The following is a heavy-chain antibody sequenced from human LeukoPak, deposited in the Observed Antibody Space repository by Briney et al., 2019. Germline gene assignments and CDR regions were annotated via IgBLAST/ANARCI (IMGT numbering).Heavy chain of an antibody. Sequence: PGGSLRLSCAASGFTFNNYAMSWVRQAPGKGLEWVSAISASGGSTYYADSVKGRFTISRDDSKNTLYLHMNSLRAEDTAIYYCAKSDSSGYYYSTRYFPQWGQGTLVTVSS. CDR1: GFTFNNYA. D-gene: IGHD3-22*01. J-gene: IGHJ1*01. CDR2: ISASGGST. V-gene: IGHV3-23*01. CDR3: AKSDSSGYYYSTRYFPQ.